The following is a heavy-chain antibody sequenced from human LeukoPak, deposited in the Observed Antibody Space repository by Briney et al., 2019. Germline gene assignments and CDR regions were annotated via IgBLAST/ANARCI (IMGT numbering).Heavy chain of an antibody. D-gene: IGHD3-10*01. CDR1: GFTFSSYS. CDR2: ISSSDSTI. CDR3: AKAFFEAGSFFADY. Sequence: GGPLRLSCAASGFTFSSYSMNWVRQAPGKGLEWVSYISSSDSTIYYADSVKGRFTISRDNSKNTLYLQMNSLRAEDTAVYYCAKAFFEAGSFFADYWGQGTLVTVSS. J-gene: IGHJ4*02. V-gene: IGHV3-48*01.